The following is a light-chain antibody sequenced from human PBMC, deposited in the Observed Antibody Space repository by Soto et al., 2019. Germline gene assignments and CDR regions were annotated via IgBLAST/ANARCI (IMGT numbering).Light chain of an antibody. CDR2: DVS. CDR3: SSYTSSSPL. V-gene: IGLV2-14*01. Sequence: QAVLTQPASVSGSPGQSITISCTGTSSDVGGYNYVSWYQQHPGKAPKLMIYDVSNRPSGVSNRFSGSKSGNTASLTISGIQAEDEADYYCSSYTSSSPLFGGGTKLTVL. CDR1: SSDVGGYNY. J-gene: IGLJ2*01.